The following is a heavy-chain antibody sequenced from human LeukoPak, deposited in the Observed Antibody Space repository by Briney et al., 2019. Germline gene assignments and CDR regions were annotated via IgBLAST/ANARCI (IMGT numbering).Heavy chain of an antibody. V-gene: IGHV4-34*01. CDR2: INHSGST. CDR3: ARVSRGNSVGGDY. D-gene: IGHD4-23*01. Sequence: SETLSLTCDVYGGSFSGYYWSWIRQPPEKGLEWIGEINHSGSTNYNPSLKSRVTISLDTSKNQFSLKLSSVTAADTAMYYCARVSRGNSVGGDYWGQGTLVTVSS. J-gene: IGHJ4*02. CDR1: GGSFSGYY.